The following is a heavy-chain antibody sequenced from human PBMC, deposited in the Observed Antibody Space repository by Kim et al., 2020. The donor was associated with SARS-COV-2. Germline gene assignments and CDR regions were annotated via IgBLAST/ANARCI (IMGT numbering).Heavy chain of an antibody. CDR1: GFTFSSFG. Sequence: GGSLRLSCAASGFTFSSFGMHWVRQAPGKGLEWVAFISYDGSNKYYADSVKGRFTISRDNSKHTLYLQMNSLRAEDTAVYYCAKASWYGSGVFFVYWGQG. D-gene: IGHD3-10*01. J-gene: IGHJ4*02. CDR3: AKASWYGSGVFFVY. V-gene: IGHV3-30*18. CDR2: ISYDGSNK.